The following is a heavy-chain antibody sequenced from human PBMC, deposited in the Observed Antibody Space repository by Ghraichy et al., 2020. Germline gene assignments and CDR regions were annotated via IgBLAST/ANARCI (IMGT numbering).Heavy chain of an antibody. J-gene: IGHJ6*02. CDR2: ISYDGSNK. CDR3: AKDLADYYDSSGYYYNPLFDYYYYGMDV. Sequence: GGSLRLSCAASGFTFSSYGMHWVRQAPGKGLEWVAVISYDGSNKYYADSVKGRFTISRDNSKNTLYLQMNSLRAEDTAVYYCAKDLADYYDSSGYYYNPLFDYYYYGMDVWGQGTTVTVSS. D-gene: IGHD3-22*01. V-gene: IGHV3-30*18. CDR1: GFTFSSYG.